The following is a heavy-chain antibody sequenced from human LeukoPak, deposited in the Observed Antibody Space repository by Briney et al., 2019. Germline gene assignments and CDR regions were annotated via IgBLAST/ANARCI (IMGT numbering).Heavy chain of an antibody. CDR1: GGPFSGYY. V-gene: IGHV4-34*01. CDR3: ARGLGDY. CDR2: INHSGST. J-gene: IGHJ4*02. D-gene: IGHD3-16*01. Sequence: PSETLSLTCAVYGGPFSGYYWSWIRQPPGKGLEWIGEINHSGSTNYNPSLKSRVTISVDTSKNQFSLKLSSVTAADTAVYYCARGLGDYWGQGTLVTVSS.